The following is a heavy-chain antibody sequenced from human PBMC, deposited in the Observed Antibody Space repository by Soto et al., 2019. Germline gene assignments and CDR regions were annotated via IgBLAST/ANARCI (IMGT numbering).Heavy chain of an antibody. CDR2: IYYSGST. V-gene: IGHV4-31*03. D-gene: IGHD6-6*01. CDR3: ARDGRGNEYCCSPWFDP. CDR1: GGSISSGGYY. Sequence: QVQLQESGPGLVKPSQTLSLTCTVSGGSISSGGYYWSWIRQHPGKGLEWIGYIYYSGSTYYNPSLKSRVTISVDTSKNHFSLKLSSVTAADTAVYYCARDGRGNEYCCSPWFDPWGEGTLVSVSS. J-gene: IGHJ5*02.